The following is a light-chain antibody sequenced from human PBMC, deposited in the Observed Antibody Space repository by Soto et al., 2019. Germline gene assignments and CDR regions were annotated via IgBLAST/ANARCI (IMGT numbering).Light chain of an antibody. CDR1: QYIGCR. CDR3: LQVYSFPRT. CDR2: AAS. Sequence: DVQITQSPSSVSAAVGERRTITFPTIQYIGCRLAWFQQKPGKAPQYLIQAASILQSGVPSGFSGSESGTEFILSINNLQTEDFASYFCLQVYSFPRTFGLGTKVDIK. J-gene: IGKJ1*01. V-gene: IGKV1-12*01.